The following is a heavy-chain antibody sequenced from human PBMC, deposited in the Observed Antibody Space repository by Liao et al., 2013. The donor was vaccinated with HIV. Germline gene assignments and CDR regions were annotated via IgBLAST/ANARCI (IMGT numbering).Heavy chain of an antibody. Sequence: QVQLQESGPGLVKPSQTLSLTCTVSGGSISSGDYYWSWIRQPAGKGLEWIGRIYTSGSTNYNPSLKSRVTMSVDTSKNQFSLKLSSVTAADTAVYYCARVVRYSSGWLNWFDPWGQGTLVTVSS. CDR1: GGSISSGDYY. D-gene: IGHD6-19*01. J-gene: IGHJ5*02. V-gene: IGHV4-61*02. CDR2: IYTSGST. CDR3: ARVVRYSSGWLNWFDP.